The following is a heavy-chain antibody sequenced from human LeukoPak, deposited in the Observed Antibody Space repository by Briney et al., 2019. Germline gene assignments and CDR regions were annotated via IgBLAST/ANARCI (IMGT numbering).Heavy chain of an antibody. CDR3: AKDLAQYYDILTGTAPYYYYYGMDV. CDR2: ISYDGSNK. Sequence: GGSLRLSCAASGFTFSSYGMHWVRQAPGKGLEWVAVISYDGSNKYYADSVKGRFTISRDNSKNTLYLQMNSLRAEDTAVYYCAKDLAQYYDILTGTAPYYYYYGMDVWGQGTTVTVSS. D-gene: IGHD3-9*01. V-gene: IGHV3-30*18. J-gene: IGHJ6*02. CDR1: GFTFSSYG.